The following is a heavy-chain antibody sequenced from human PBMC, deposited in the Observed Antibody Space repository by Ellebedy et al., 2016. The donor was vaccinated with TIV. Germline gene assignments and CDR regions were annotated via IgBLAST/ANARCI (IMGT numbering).Heavy chain of an antibody. V-gene: IGHV3-23*01. CDR2: ISSGGIT. CDR3: VKGSGTMDV. CDR1: GFTFSASS. J-gene: IGHJ6*02. D-gene: IGHD1-1*01. Sequence: GESLKISCAASGFTFSASSMTWARPAPGKGLEWVSGISSGGITYYADSVRGRFTISRDNSKNTLYLQMNSLRAEDTATYYCVKGSGTMDVWGQGTTVTVSS.